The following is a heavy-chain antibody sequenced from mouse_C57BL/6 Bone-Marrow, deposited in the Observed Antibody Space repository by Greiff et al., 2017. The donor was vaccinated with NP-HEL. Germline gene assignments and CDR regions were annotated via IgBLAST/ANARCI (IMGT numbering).Heavy chain of an antibody. V-gene: IGHV1-55*01. CDR2: IYPGSGSP. Sequence: VQLQQPGAELVKPGASVKMSCKASGYTFTSYWITWVKQRPGQGLEWIGDIYPGSGSPNYNEKFKSKATLTVDTSSSTAYMQLSSLTSEDSAVYYCARSGDYDYDVRFDYWGQGTTLTVSS. J-gene: IGHJ2*01. CDR1: GYTFTSYW. CDR3: ARSGDYDYDVRFDY. D-gene: IGHD2-4*01.